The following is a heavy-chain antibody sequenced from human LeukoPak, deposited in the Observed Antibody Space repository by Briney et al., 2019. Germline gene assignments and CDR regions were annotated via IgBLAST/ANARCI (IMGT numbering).Heavy chain of an antibody. J-gene: IGHJ4*02. CDR2: ISGSGGNT. V-gene: IGHV3-23*01. CDR1: GFTFSSYA. D-gene: IGHD2-15*01. Sequence: PGGSLRPSCAASGFTFSSYAIAWVRQAPGKGLEWVSIISGSGGNTYYADSVKGRFTISRDNSKNTLYLQINSLRAEDTAVYYCAKDRGYCSGGSCYGYYYFDYWGQGTLVTVSS. CDR3: AKDRGYCSGGSCYGYYYFDY.